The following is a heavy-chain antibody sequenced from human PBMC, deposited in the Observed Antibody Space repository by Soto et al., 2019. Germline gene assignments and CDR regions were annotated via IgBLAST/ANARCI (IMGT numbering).Heavy chain of an antibody. Sequence: QVQLVQSGAEVKKPGSSVKVSCKASGGTSSSYTISWVRQAPGQGLEWMGRIIPILGIANYAQKFQGRVTITADKSTSTAYMELSSLRSEDTAVYYCALHSSGWYGVDYWGQGTLVTVSS. J-gene: IGHJ4*02. CDR3: ALHSSGWYGVDY. CDR2: IIPILGIA. V-gene: IGHV1-69*02. D-gene: IGHD6-19*01. CDR1: GGTSSSYT.